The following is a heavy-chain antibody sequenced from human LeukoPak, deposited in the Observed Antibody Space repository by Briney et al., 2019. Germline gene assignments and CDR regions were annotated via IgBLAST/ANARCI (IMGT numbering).Heavy chain of an antibody. CDR2: INSDGSMT. D-gene: IGHD3-9*01. Sequence: PGGSLRLSCAASGFTFSGYWMHWVRQPPGKGLVWVSRINSDGSMTNYADSVKGRFTISRDNANTLYLQMNGLRAEDTAVYYCAKDLEALVIMRAYYFDYWGQGTLVTVSS. CDR1: GFTFSGYW. J-gene: IGHJ4*02. V-gene: IGHV3-74*01. CDR3: AKDLEALVIMRAYYFDY.